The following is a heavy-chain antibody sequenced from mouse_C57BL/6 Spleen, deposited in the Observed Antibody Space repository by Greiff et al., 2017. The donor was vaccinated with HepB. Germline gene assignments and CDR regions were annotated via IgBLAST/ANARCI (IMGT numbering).Heavy chain of an antibody. V-gene: IGHV5-17*01. CDR1: GFTFSDYG. Sequence: EVQLVESGGGLVKPGGSLKLSCAASGFTFSDYGMHWVRQAPEQGLEWVAYISSGSSTIYYADTVKGRFTISRDNAKNTLFLQITSLRSEDTAMYYCARRDCDDGDWYFDVWGTGTTVTVSS. D-gene: IGHD2-4*01. CDR2: ISSGSSTI. CDR3: ARRDCDDGDWYFDV. J-gene: IGHJ1*03.